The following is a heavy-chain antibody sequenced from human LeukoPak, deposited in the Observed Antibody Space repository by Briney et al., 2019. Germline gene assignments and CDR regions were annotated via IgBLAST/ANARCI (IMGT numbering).Heavy chain of an antibody. V-gene: IGHV4-59*12. CDR2: IYHSGST. Sequence: SETLSLTCTVSGVSISSYYWGWVRQPPGKGLGGIGYIYHSGSTNYNPSLKSRVTISVDTSKNQFSLKLSSVTAADTAVYYCARAPTYYFGAGSYYFDYWGQGTLVTVSS. D-gene: IGHD3-10*01. CDR3: ARAPTYYFGAGSYYFDY. J-gene: IGHJ4*02. CDR1: GVSISSYY.